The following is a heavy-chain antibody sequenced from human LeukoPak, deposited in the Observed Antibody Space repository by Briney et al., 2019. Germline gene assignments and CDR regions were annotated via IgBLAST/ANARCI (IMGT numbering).Heavy chain of an antibody. V-gene: IGHV4-38-2*01. D-gene: IGHD1/OR15-1a*01. J-gene: IGHJ4*02. CDR3: ARASVEHSIVAGDYFDY. Sequence: SETLSLTCAVSGYSINNAHYWAWIRQPPGKGLELIGNISQSAIASYNPSLKSRVTISLDTSNNHFSLDLKSVTAADTAVYFCARASVEHSIVAGDYFDYWGQGTLVTVSS. CDR2: ISQSAIA. CDR1: GYSINNAHY.